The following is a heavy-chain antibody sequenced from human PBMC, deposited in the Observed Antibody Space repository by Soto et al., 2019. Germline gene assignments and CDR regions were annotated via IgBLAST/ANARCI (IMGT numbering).Heavy chain of an antibody. CDR3: AESYVVVAGNDY. D-gene: IGHD2-15*01. Sequence: EVQLLESGGGLVQPGGSLRLSCAATGFTFSSYAMSWVRQAPGTGLEWVSAISGSGGSTYYADSVKGRVTISTDRSKNTLYRQMNSLRAEDTAVYYCAESYVVVAGNDYWGQGTLVTVSS. CDR2: ISGSGGST. CDR1: GFTFSSYA. J-gene: IGHJ4*02. V-gene: IGHV3-23*01.